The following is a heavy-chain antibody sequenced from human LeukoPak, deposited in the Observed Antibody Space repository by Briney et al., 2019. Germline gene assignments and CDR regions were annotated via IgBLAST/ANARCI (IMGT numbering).Heavy chain of an antibody. V-gene: IGHV3-30-3*01. D-gene: IGHD6-19*01. Sequence: GGSLRLSCAASGFTFSSYAMHWVRQAPGKGLEWVAVISYDGSNKYYADSVKGRFTISRDNSKNTLYLQMNSLRAEDTAVYYCARGWRQWLVRGWLDPWGQGTLVTVSS. CDR1: GFTFSSYA. CDR3: ARGWRQWLVRGWLDP. J-gene: IGHJ5*02. CDR2: ISYDGSNK.